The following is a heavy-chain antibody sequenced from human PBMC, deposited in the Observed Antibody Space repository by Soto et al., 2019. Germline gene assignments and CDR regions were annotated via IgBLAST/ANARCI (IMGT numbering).Heavy chain of an antibody. V-gene: IGHV5-10-1*03. CDR2: IDPSDSYI. Sequence: EVQLVQSGAELKKPGESLRISCQASGYTFTNYYIAWVRQVPGKGLEWMGRIDPSDSYIKYSPSFECHVTMSVDKSISTAFLQCSRLEASDTAMYFCAIPLARTTPFDYWGQGSLVTVSS. CDR1: GYTFTNYY. J-gene: IGHJ4*02. CDR3: AIPLARTTPFDY. D-gene: IGHD1-7*01.